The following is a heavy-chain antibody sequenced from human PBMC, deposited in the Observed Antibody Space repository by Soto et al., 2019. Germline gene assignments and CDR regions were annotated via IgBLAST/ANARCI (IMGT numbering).Heavy chain of an antibody. Sequence: GSLRLSCAASGFTFDDYTMHWVRQAPGKGLEWVSLISWDGGSTYYADSVKGRFTISRDNSKNSLYLQMNSLRTEDTALYYCAKEGLCSSTSCYTIGAFDIWGQGTMVTVSS. J-gene: IGHJ3*02. V-gene: IGHV3-43*01. CDR1: GFTFDDYT. D-gene: IGHD2-2*02. CDR2: ISWDGGST. CDR3: AKEGLCSSTSCYTIGAFDI.